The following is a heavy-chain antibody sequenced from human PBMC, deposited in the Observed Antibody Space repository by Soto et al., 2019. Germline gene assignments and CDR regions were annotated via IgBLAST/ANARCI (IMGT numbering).Heavy chain of an antibody. D-gene: IGHD1-1*01. V-gene: IGHV3-53*01. CDR1: GLTVSGKKY. J-gene: IGHJ3*01. CDR2: LYDVDGS. CDR3: ATWHEREHAYDV. Sequence: DVQLVESGGGLMQPGESLRLSCAASGLTVSGKKYVAWVRQAPGRGPEWVSALYDVDGSFYADSVKGRFTTSSDSSKTTVYLQMNGLRPDDTAVYYCATWHEREHAYDVWGQGTTVTVSS.